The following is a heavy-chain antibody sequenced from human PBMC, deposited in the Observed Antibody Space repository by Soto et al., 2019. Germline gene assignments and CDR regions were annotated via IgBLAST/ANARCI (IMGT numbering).Heavy chain of an antibody. Sequence: PGGSLRLSCAASGFAFSSYWMTWVRQAPGKGLEWVASIRQDGSEIYYVDSVRGRFTISRDNAKDSVYLEMNSLRAEDTAVYYCATYSGYALPMDVWGKGTTVTVSS. J-gene: IGHJ6*03. D-gene: IGHD1-26*01. CDR3: ATYSGYALPMDV. CDR1: GFAFSSYW. CDR2: IRQDGSEI. V-gene: IGHV3-7*01.